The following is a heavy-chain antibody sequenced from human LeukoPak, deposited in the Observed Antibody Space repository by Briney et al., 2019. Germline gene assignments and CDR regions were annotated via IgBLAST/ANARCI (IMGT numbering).Heavy chain of an antibody. Sequence: GGSLRLSCAASGFTFRRYAMHWVRQAPGKGLEWVAVISYDGSNKYYADSVKGRFTISRDNSKNTLYLQMNGLRAEDTAVYYCAREIVAALDYWGQGTLVTVSS. CDR1: GFTFRRYA. CDR3: AREIVAALDY. J-gene: IGHJ4*02. CDR2: ISYDGSNK. V-gene: IGHV3-30*01. D-gene: IGHD6-6*01.